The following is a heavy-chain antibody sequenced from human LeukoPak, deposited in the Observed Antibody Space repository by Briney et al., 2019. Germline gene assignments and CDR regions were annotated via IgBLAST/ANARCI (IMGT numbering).Heavy chain of an antibody. CDR3: AKDHVAGYHFDY. Sequence: RAGGSLRLSCAASGFTFSSYWMHWVRQAPGKGLVWVSRINSDGSSTSYADSVKGRFTISRDNAKNTLYLQMNSLRAEDTAVYYCAKDHVAGYHFDYWGQGTLVTVSS. J-gene: IGHJ4*02. V-gene: IGHV3-74*01. D-gene: IGHD6-19*01. CDR2: INSDGSST. CDR1: GFTFSSYW.